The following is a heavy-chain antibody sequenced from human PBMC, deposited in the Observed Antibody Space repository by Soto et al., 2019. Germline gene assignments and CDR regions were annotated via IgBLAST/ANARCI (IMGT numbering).Heavy chain of an antibody. D-gene: IGHD3-22*01. V-gene: IGHV3-74*01. CDR2: FNSDKNIT. J-gene: IGHJ3*01. CDR3: ARGNTYDGRTAAFDF. Sequence: GGSLRLCCTVSAVSEFTFSDQYMDWVRQAPGQGLLWVAHFNSDKNITTYADSVKGRFTISRDNAKKTVYLQMDSLRAEDTAMYYCARGNTYDGRTAAFDFWGPGTMVTVSS. CDR1: EFTFSDQY.